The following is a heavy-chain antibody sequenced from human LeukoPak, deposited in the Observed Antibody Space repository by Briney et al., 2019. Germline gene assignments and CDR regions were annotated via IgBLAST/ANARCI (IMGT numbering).Heavy chain of an antibody. V-gene: IGHV1-46*01. D-gene: IGHD3-3*02. CDR2: INPSGGST. CDR1: GYTFTSYY. Sequence: ASVKVSCKASGYTFTSYYMHWVRQAPGQGLEWMGIINPSGGSTSYAQKFQGRVTMTRDTSISTAYMELSRLRSDDTAVYYCARDLSPSIAQNWFDPWGQGTLVTVSS. CDR3: ARDLSPSIAQNWFDP. J-gene: IGHJ5*02.